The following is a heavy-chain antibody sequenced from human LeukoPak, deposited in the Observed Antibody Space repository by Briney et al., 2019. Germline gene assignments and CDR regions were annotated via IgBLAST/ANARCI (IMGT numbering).Heavy chain of an antibody. Sequence: GGSLRLSCAACGFTVSSNYMSWVRQAPGKGLEWVSVIYSGGSTYYADSVKGRFTISRDNSKNTLYLQMNSLRAEDTAVYYCARFTVTTFYFDYWGQGTLVTVSS. CDR2: IYSGGST. CDR1: GFTVSSNY. CDR3: ARFTVTTFYFDY. J-gene: IGHJ4*02. V-gene: IGHV3-66*02. D-gene: IGHD4-17*01.